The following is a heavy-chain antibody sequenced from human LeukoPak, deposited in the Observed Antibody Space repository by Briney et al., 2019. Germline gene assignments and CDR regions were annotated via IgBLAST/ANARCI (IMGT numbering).Heavy chain of an antibody. V-gene: IGHV4-39*07. D-gene: IGHD3-22*01. CDR2: IYYSGST. J-gene: IGHJ4*02. CDR1: GGSISSSSYY. CDR3: ARDSIGRGYYDSKNYFDY. Sequence: SETLSLTYTVSGGSISSSSYYWGWIRQPPGKGLEWIGSIYYSGSTYYNPSLKSRVTISVDTSKNQFSLKLSSVTAADTAVYYCARDSIGRGYYDSKNYFDYWGQGTLVTVSS.